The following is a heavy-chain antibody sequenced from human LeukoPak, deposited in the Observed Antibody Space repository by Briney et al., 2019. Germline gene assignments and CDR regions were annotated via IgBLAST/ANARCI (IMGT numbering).Heavy chain of an antibody. CDR3: ARDRILSGSYVDYFDY. D-gene: IGHD1-26*01. J-gene: IGHJ4*02. Sequence: GGSLRLSCAASGFTFSSYSMNWVRQAPGKGLEWVSYISSSSSYIYYADSVKGRFTISRDNAKNSLYLQMNSLRAEDTAVYYCARDRILSGSYVDYFDYWGRGTLVTVSS. V-gene: IGHV3-21*05. CDR2: ISSSSSYI. CDR1: GFTFSSYS.